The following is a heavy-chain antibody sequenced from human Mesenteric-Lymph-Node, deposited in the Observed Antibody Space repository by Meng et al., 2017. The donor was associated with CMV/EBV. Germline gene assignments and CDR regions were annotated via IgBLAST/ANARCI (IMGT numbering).Heavy chain of an antibody. J-gene: IGHJ4*02. CDR2: ISWNSGSI. CDR3: ARAGGSGSYSGIDY. CDR1: GFTFDDYA. V-gene: IGHV3-9*01. Sequence: SLKISCAASGFTFDDYAMHWVRQAPGKGLEWVSGISWNSGSIGYADSVKGRFTISRDNAKNSLYLQMNSLRAEDTALYYCARAGGSGSYSGIDYWGQGTLVTVSS. D-gene: IGHD1-26*01.